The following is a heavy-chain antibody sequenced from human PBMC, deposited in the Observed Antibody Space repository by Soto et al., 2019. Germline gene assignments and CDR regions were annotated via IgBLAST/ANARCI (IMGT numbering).Heavy chain of an antibody. CDR3: ARGFPYKKVVDY. V-gene: IGHV3-48*02. J-gene: IGHJ4*02. CDR1: GFTFSDFS. Sequence: EVLLVESGGGLVQPGGSLRLSCAASGFTFSDFSMNWVRQAPGKGLEWLAYISNDSSAKYNTDSVKARFTISRDNARNTLDLQLTSLRDEDTALYSWARGFPYKKVVDYWGQGTLVTFSS. CDR2: ISNDSSAK. D-gene: IGHD1-1*01.